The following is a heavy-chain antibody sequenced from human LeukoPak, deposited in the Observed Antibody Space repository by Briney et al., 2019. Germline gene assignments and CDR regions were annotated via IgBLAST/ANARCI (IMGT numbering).Heavy chain of an antibody. D-gene: IGHD3-22*01. CDR3: ARVGDYFDNNGYSLDAVDI. J-gene: IGHJ3*02. Sequence: PGGSLRLSCGASGFSFRVHYMDWVRQPPGKGLEWVGRIRSKPKSYSTDYAASVKGRFTISRDDSKNSLYLQMNSLKTEDTAVYYCARVGDYFDNNGYSLDAVDIWGQGTMVTVSS. CDR2: IRSKPKSYST. V-gene: IGHV3-72*01. CDR1: GFSFRVHY.